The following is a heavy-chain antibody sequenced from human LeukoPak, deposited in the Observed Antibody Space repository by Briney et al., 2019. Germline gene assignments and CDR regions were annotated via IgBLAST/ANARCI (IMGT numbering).Heavy chain of an antibody. J-gene: IGHJ4*02. V-gene: IGHV3-23*01. CDR3: ARDRTPTY. CDR2: ISASSGSI. D-gene: IGHD1-7*01. Sequence: GGSLRLSCAASGFNFSNFVMSWVRQAPGKGLDWVSSISASSGSIYYANSVKGRFTISRDNSKNTIYLRMTSLKVEDTAVYYCARDRTPTYWGQGTLVTVSS. CDR1: GFNFSNFV.